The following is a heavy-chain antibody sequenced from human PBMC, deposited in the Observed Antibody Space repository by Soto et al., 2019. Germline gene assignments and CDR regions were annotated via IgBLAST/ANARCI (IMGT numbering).Heavy chain of an antibody. V-gene: IGHV1-2*02. J-gene: IGHJ6*02. CDR3: ARDLRVFSRSGLGNYYYYGMDV. D-gene: IGHD3-10*01. Sequence: GASVKVSCKASGYTFTGYYMHWVRQAPGQGLEWMGWINPNSGGTNYAQKFQGRVTMTRDTSISTAYMELSRLRSDDTAVYYCARDLRVFSRSGLGNYYYYGMDVWGQGTTVTVSS. CDR1: GYTFTGYY. CDR2: INPNSGGT.